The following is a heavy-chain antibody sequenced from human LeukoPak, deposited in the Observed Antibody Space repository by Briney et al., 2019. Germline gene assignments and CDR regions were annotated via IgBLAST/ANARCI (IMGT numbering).Heavy chain of an antibody. CDR1: GGSISSSSYY. CDR3: ARQNQYQLLWNYYGMDV. CDR2: IYYSGST. Sequence: SETLSLTCTVSGGSISSSSYYWGWIRQPPGKGLEWIGSIYYSGSTYYNPSLKSRVTISVDTSKNQFSLKLSSVTAADTAVYYCARQNQYQLLWNYYGMDVWGQGTTVTVSS. D-gene: IGHD2-2*01. V-gene: IGHV4-39*01. J-gene: IGHJ6*02.